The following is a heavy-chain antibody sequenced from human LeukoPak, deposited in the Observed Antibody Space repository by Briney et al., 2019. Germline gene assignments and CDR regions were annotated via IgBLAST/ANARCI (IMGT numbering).Heavy chain of an antibody. CDR3: AGTRQVWLPQYYFDY. CDR2: INHSGST. CDR1: GMSFSDYS. V-gene: IGHV4-34*01. J-gene: IGHJ4*02. D-gene: IGHD5-12*01. Sequence: PSETLSLTCAVSGMSFSDYSWSWIRQPPGKGLEWIGEINHSGSTNYNPSLKSRVTISLDTSKNQFSLRLSSVTAADTAVYYCAGTRQVWLPQYYFDYWGQGTLVTVS.